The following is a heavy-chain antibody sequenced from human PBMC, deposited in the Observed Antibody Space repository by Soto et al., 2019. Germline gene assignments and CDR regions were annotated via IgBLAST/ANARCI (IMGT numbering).Heavy chain of an antibody. Sequence: GGSLRLSCAASGFTFSSYGMHWVRQAPGKGLEWVAVISYDGSNKYYADSVKGRFTISRDNSKNTLYLQMNSLRAEDTAVYYCAKSVGTSRSWYHYWGQGTLVTVSS. V-gene: IGHV3-30*18. CDR1: GFTFSSYG. D-gene: IGHD6-13*01. CDR2: ISYDGSNK. J-gene: IGHJ4*02. CDR3: AKSVGTSRSWYHY.